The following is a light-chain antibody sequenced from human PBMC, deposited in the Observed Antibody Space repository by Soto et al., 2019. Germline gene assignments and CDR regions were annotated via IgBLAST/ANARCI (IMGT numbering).Light chain of an antibody. CDR3: NSYRSGSTLV. CDR2: EVS. Sequence: QSALTQPRSVSGSPGQSVTISCTGSSSDVGFYTYVSWYLQHPGKAPKVIIYEVSNRPSGVSNRFSGSKSGNTASLTISGLQAEDEADYYCNSYRSGSTLVFGTGTKLTVL. J-gene: IGLJ1*01. V-gene: IGLV2-14*01. CDR1: SSDVGFYTY.